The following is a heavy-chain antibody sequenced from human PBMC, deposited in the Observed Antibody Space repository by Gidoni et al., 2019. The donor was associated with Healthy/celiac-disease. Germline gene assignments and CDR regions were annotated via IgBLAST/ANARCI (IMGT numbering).Heavy chain of an antibody. Sequence: QVQLQQWGAGLLKPSETLSLTCAVYGGSFSGYYWSWIRQPPGKGLEWIGEINHSGSTNYNPSLKSRVTISVDTSKNQFSLKLSSVTAADTAVYYCARGITIFGVVSYYYGMDVWGQGTTVTVSS. D-gene: IGHD3-3*01. CDR3: ARGITIFGVVSYYYGMDV. CDR1: GGSFSGYY. V-gene: IGHV4-34*01. CDR2: INHSGST. J-gene: IGHJ6*02.